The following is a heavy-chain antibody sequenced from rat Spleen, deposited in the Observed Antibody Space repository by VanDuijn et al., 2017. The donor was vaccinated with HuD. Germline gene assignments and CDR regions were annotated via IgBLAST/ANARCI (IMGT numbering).Heavy chain of an antibody. Sequence: QVQLKESGPGLVQPSQTLSLTCTVSGFSLITNSVHWVRQPPGKGLERMGGIWGDGTTDYNSTLKSRLSISRDTSKSQVFLKMISLQTEDTATYYCARLGSYGDYWGQGVMVTVSS. D-gene: IGHD1-3*01. CDR3: ARLGSYGDY. V-gene: IGHV2-1*01. J-gene: IGHJ2*01. CDR2: IWGDGTT. CDR1: GFSLITNS.